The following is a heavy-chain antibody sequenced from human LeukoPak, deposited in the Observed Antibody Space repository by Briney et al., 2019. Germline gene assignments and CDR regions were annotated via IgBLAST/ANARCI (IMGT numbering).Heavy chain of an antibody. CDR2: IRTSSSYI. Sequence: KPGGSLRLSCAASGFTLSSYSMNWVRQAPGKGLEWVSSIRTSSSYIYYADSVKGRFTISRDNTKNSLYPQMNSLRAEDTAVYYCAKDLDEYWGQGTLVTVSS. CDR1: GFTLSSYS. J-gene: IGHJ4*02. D-gene: IGHD3-3*01. CDR3: AKDLDEY. V-gene: IGHV3-21*01.